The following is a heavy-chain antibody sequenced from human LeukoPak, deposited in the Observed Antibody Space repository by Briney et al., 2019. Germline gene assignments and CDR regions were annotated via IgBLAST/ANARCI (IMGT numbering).Heavy chain of an antibody. CDR2: INHSGST. CDR3: ARNQRGAAGDY. J-gene: IGHJ4*02. CDR1: GGSFSGYY. V-gene: IGHV4-34*01. D-gene: IGHD1-14*01. Sequence: SETLSLTCAVYGGSFSGYYWSWIRQPPGKGLEWIGEINHSGSTNYNPSLKSRVTISVDTSKNQFSLKLSSVTAADTAVYYCARNQRGAAGDYWGQGTPVTVSS.